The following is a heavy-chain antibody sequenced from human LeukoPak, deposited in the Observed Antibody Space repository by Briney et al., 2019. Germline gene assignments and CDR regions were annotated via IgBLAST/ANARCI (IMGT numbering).Heavy chain of an antibody. CDR2: IRNDGSDK. D-gene: IGHD3-16*01. Sequence: GGTLRLSCAASGFIFSDFGIHWVRQAPGKGLEWVTFIRNDGSDKYYADSVRGRFTISRDNSKTTVYLQMNSLRVEDTAIYYCAKHGLRSGTYVIDYWGQGTLVTVSS. J-gene: IGHJ4*02. CDR3: AKHGLRSGTYVIDY. CDR1: GFIFSDFG. V-gene: IGHV3-30*02.